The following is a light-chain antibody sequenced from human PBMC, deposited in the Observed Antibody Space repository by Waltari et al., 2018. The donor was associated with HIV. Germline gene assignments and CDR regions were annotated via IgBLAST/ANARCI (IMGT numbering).Light chain of an antibody. J-gene: IGLJ2*01. CDR3: CSYAGPHPLV. CDR1: RSAVGRYDL. Sequence: QSALPQPASVSGSPGQSIPMSCTGNRSAVGRYDLVSWYQPIPGKAPNLIIFDVTQRPSGISTRFSGSKSGSTASLTISGLQAEDEADYFCCSYAGPHPLVFGGGTKLTVL. V-gene: IGLV2-23*02. CDR2: DVT.